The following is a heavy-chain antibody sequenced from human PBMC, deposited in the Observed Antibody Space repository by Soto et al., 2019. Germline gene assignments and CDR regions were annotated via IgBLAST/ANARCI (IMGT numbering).Heavy chain of an antibody. CDR3: AKHNNNRNWLDP. D-gene: IGHD1-20*01. V-gene: IGHV4-61*05. CDR1: GGSISSSSYY. J-gene: IGHJ5*02. CDR2: IYYSGST. Sequence: PSETLSLTCTVSGGSISSSSYYWGWIRQPPGKGLEWIGYIYYSGSTNYNPSLQSRVTISVDTSKNQFSLKLNSVTAADTAVYFCAKHNNNRNWLDPWGQGTLVTVSS.